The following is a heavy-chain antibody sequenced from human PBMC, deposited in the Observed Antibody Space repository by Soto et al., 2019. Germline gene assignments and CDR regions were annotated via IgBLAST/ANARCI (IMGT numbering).Heavy chain of an antibody. CDR1: GFTFSSYS. Sequence: QVQLVESGGGVVQPGRSLRLSCAASGFTFSSYSMHWVRQAPGKGLEWVAAMSYDGNSKYFAESVKGRFSISRDKSKNTLSLQMNSLGADDSAVYYCARVRTVRAHADFDLLGQGTLVTVSS. CDR2: MSYDGNSK. V-gene: IGHV3-30*14. CDR3: ARVRTVRAHADFDL. J-gene: IGHJ4*02. D-gene: IGHD4-4*01.